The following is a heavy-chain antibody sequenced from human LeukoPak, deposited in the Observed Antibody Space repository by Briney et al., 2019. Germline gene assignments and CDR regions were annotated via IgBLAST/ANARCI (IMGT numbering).Heavy chain of an antibody. CDR2: ISYDGSNK. V-gene: IGHV3-30*18. J-gene: IGHJ4*02. CDR3: AKDGGFRYGEDRTIHFDY. CDR1: GFTFSSYG. D-gene: IGHD3-16*02. Sequence: PGGSLRLSCAASGFTFSSYGMHWVRQAPGKGLEWVAVISYDGSNKYYADSVKGRFTISRDNSKNTLYLQMNSLRAEDTAVYYCAKDGGFRYGEDRTIHFDYWGQGTLVTVSS.